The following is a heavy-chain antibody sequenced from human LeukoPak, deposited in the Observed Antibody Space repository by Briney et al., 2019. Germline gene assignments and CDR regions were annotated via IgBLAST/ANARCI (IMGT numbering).Heavy chain of an antibody. CDR3: ARDPPAVTANTYG. V-gene: IGHV3-66*01. J-gene: IGHJ4*02. CDR2: IYSGGTT. Sequence: AGTLRLSCAASGFTVSNNYMNWVRQAQGQGLEWVSRIYSGGTTYYADYVKGRFTISRDGSKNTLYLQMNSLRVEDTAVYYCARDPPAVTANTYGWGQGTLVTVSS. D-gene: IGHD5-18*01. CDR1: GFTVSNNY.